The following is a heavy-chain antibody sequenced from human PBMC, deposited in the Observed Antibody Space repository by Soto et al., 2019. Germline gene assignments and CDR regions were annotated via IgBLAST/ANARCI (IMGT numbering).Heavy chain of an antibody. J-gene: IGHJ6*02. V-gene: IGHV4-59*01. CDR1: GGSISSYY. Sequence: PSETLSLTCTVSGGSISSYYWSWIRQPPGKGLEWIGYIYYSGSTNYNPSLKSRVTISVDTSKNQFSLKLSSVTAADTAVYYCARNVLRYFDWSPGGLDVWGQGTTVTVSS. CDR2: IYYSGST. D-gene: IGHD3-9*01. CDR3: ARNVLRYFDWSPGGLDV.